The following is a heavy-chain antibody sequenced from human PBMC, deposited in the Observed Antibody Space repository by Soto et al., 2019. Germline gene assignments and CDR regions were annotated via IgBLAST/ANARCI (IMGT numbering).Heavy chain of an antibody. D-gene: IGHD6-13*01. CDR1: GYTFTSYD. Sequence: ASVKVSCKASGYTFTSYDINWVRQATGQGLEWMGWMNPNSGNTGYAQKFQGRVTMTRNTSISTAYMELSSLRSEDTAVYYCARGNFDSIRYSRSTNYYMDVWGKGTTVTVS. J-gene: IGHJ6*03. CDR3: ARGNFDSIRYSRSTNYYMDV. V-gene: IGHV1-8*01. CDR2: MNPNSGNT.